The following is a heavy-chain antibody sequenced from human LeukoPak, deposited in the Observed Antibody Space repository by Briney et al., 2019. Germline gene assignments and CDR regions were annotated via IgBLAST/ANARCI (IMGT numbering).Heavy chain of an antibody. V-gene: IGHV4-34*01. CDR2: INHSGST. D-gene: IGHD2-15*01. J-gene: IGHJ3*02. Sequence: PSETLSLTCAVYGGSFSGYYWSWIRQPPGKGLEWIGEINHSGSTNYNPSLKSRVTISVDTSQNQFSLKLSSVTAADTAVYYSGRGRYWSGGRCYYDACDIWSQGTMVTVS. CDR1: GGSFSGYY. CDR3: GRGRYWSGGRCYYDACDI.